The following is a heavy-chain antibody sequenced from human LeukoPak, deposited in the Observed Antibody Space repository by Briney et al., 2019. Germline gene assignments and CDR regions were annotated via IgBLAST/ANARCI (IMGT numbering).Heavy chain of an antibody. V-gene: IGHV1-2*02. CDR2: INPNSGGT. J-gene: IGHJ4*02. D-gene: IGHD5-18*01. CDR3: AREWTQLWLPRAGYYFDY. Sequence: ASVKVSCKASGYTFTGYYMHWVRQAPGQGLEWMGWINPNSGGTNYAQEFQGRVTMTRDTSISTAYMELSRLRSDDTAVYYCAREWTQLWLPRAGYYFDYWGQGTLVTVSS. CDR1: GYTFTGYY.